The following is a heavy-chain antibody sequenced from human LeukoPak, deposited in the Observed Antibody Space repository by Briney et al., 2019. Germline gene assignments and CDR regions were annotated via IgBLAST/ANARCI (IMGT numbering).Heavy chain of an antibody. J-gene: IGHJ4*02. V-gene: IGHV1-18*01. Sequence: ASVKVSCKASGYTFTSYGFSWVRQAPGQGLEWMGWINAYNGNTNYAQNLQGSVTMTTDTSTSTAYMELRSLRSDDTAVYYCARASRIFGSGSYFYYWGQGTLVTVSS. D-gene: IGHD3-10*01. CDR2: INAYNGNT. CDR1: GYTFTSYG. CDR3: ARASRIFGSGSYFYY.